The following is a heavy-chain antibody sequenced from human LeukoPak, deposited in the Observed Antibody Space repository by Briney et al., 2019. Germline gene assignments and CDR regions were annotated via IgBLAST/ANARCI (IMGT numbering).Heavy chain of an antibody. CDR3: ARRPSFLYSSGWYRSGWFDP. Sequence: SETLSLTCTVSGGSISTNSYYWGWIRQPPGKGLKWIGSIYYSGSTNYNPSLKSRVTISVDTSKNQFSLKLSSVTAADTAVYYCARRPSFLYSSGWYRSGWFDPWGQGTLVTVSS. CDR1: GGSISTNSYY. D-gene: IGHD6-19*01. V-gene: IGHV4-39*07. CDR2: IYYSGST. J-gene: IGHJ5*02.